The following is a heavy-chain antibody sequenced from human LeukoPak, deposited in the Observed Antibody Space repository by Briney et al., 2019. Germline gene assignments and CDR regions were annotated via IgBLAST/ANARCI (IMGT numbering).Heavy chain of an antibody. V-gene: IGHV3-23*01. CDR2: ISGSGGST. CDR1: GFTFSSYA. Sequence: QAGGSLRLSCAASGFTFSSYAMSWVRQAPGKGLEWVSAISGSGGSTYYADSVKGRFTISRDNSKNTLYLQMNSLRAEDTAVYYCARAQLDVYYFDYWGQGTLVTVSS. D-gene: IGHD6-13*01. J-gene: IGHJ4*02. CDR3: ARAQLDVYYFDY.